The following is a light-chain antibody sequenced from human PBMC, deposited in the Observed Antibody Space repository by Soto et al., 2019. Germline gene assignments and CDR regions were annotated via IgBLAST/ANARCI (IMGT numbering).Light chain of an antibody. CDR1: QTVSSN. Sequence: ERVMTQSPATLSVSPGERVTLSCRASQTVSSNLAWYLQRPGQAPRLLIYGASTRATGIPARLSGSGSGTEFTLSISSLQSEDFGVYYCQQYNNWPPITFGQGTRLEI. J-gene: IGKJ5*01. CDR2: GAS. V-gene: IGKV3D-15*01. CDR3: QQYNNWPPIT.